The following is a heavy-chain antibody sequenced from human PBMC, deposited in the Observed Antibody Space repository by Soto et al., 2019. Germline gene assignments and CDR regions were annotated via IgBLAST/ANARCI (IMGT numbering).Heavy chain of an antibody. CDR1: GFTFSSSC. D-gene: IGHD3-9*01. J-gene: IGHJ4*02. CDR3: ASSYDILTGYNHYFDY. CDR2: ISSSSSTI. V-gene: IGHV3-48*01. Sequence: GGSLRLSCAASGFTFSSSCMNWVRQAPGKGLEWVSYISSSSSTIYYADSVKGRFTISRDNAKNSLYLQMNSLRAEDTAVYYCASSYDILTGYNHYFDYWGQGTLVTVSS.